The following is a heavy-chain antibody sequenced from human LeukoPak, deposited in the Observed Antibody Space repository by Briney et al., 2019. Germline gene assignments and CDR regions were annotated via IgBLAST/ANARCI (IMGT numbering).Heavy chain of an antibody. Sequence: SQTLSLTCAVSGGSISSGSYYWSWIRQPAGKGLEWIGRIHTSGSTNYNPSLKSRVTISVDTSKSQFSLRLSSVTAAVTAVYYCARSYGDYSAPFDYWGQGTLVTVSS. CDR3: ARSYGDYSAPFDY. CDR1: GGSISSGSYY. D-gene: IGHD4-17*01. CDR2: IHTSGST. V-gene: IGHV4-61*02. J-gene: IGHJ4*02.